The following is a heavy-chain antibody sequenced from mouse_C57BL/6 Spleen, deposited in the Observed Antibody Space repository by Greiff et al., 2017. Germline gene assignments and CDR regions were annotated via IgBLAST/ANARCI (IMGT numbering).Heavy chain of an antibody. CDR2: INPSNGGT. Sequence: QVQLQQPGTELVKPGASVKLSCKASGYTFTSYWMHWVKQRPGKGLEWIGNINPSNGGTNYNENFKSKATLTVDKSSSTAYVQLSSLTSEDSAVYYCAMDGSSYWYFDVWGTGTTVTVSS. J-gene: IGHJ1*03. V-gene: IGHV1-53*01. D-gene: IGHD1-1*01. CDR1: GYTFTSYW. CDR3: AMDGSSYWYFDV.